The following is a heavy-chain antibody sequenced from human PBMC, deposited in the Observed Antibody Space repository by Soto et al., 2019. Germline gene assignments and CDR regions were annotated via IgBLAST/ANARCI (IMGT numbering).Heavy chain of an antibody. Sequence: QVQLVQSGAEVKKPGASVKVSCKASGYTFASHYIHWVRQAPGQGLEWMGVINPNGGNTRYDQRFQGRLTMTSDTPTKTVYLDLSSLRSNDTAVYYCGRDTSGLDYWGQGTLVTVSS. J-gene: IGHJ4*02. V-gene: IGHV1-46*01. CDR2: INPNGGNT. CDR1: GYTFASHY. CDR3: GRDTSGLDY.